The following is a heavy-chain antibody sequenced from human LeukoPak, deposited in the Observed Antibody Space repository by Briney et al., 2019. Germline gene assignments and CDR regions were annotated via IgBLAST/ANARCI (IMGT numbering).Heavy chain of an antibody. CDR2: INPSGGST. CDR1: GYTFTSYY. CDR3: ARHHSGYDLALGFDY. J-gene: IGHJ4*02. V-gene: IGHV1-46*01. Sequence: ASVKVSCKASGYTFTSYYMHWVRQAPGQGLEWMGIINPSGGSTSYAQKFQGRVTMTRDTSTSTVYTGLSSLSSEDTGVYYCARHHSGYDLALGFDYWGQRTLVTVSS. D-gene: IGHD5-12*01.